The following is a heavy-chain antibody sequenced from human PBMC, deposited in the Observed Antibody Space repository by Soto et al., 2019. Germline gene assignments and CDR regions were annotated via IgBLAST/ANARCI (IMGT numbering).Heavy chain of an antibody. V-gene: IGHV4-34*01. J-gene: IGHJ4*02. CDR2: VKDSGSA. CDR1: GGSLSGFY. Sequence: SETLSLTCSVSGGSLSGFYWSWIRQPPGKGLEWIGEVKDSGSAKYSPSLRSRAVISLDTSETQFSLKLTSVTAADTAVYYCASGRNWGQGILVTVSS. CDR3: ASGRN.